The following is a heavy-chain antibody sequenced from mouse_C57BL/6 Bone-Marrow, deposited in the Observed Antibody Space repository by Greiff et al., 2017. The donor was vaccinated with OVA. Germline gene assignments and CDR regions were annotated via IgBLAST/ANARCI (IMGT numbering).Heavy chain of an antibody. CDR1: GFTFSSYA. Sequence: EVNLVESGGGLVKPGGSLKLSCAASGFTFSSYAMSWVRQTPEKRLEWVATISDGGSYTYYPDNVKGRFTISRDNAKNNLYLQMSHLKSEDTAMYYCAIIYYYGSPWFAYWGQGTLVTVSA. J-gene: IGHJ3*01. V-gene: IGHV5-4*03. CDR3: AIIYYYGSPWFAY. CDR2: ISDGGSYT. D-gene: IGHD1-1*01.